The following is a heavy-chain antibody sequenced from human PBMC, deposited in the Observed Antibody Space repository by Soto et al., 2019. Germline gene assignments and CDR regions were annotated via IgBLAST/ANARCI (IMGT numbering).Heavy chain of an antibody. D-gene: IGHD6-13*01. CDR1: GGSFSGYY. J-gene: IGHJ4*02. V-gene: IGHV4-34*01. CDR2: INHSGST. CDR3: ARGLKAAAGIFDY. Sequence: SETLSLTCAVYGGSFSGYYWSWIRQPPGKGLEWIGEINHSGSTNYNPSLKSRVTISVDTSKNQFSLKLSSVTAADTAVYYCARGLKAAAGIFDYWGQGTLVTVSS.